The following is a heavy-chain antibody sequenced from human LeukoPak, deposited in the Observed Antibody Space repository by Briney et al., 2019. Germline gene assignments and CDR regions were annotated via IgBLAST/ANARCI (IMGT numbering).Heavy chain of an antibody. Sequence: SETLSLTCTVSGGSVSSGSYYWSWIRQPPGKGLEWIGYIYYSGSTNYNPSLKSRVTISVDTSKNQFSLKLSSVTAADTAVYYCARDLGIAAAGKGIFGWFDPWGQGTLVTVSS. CDR2: IYYSGST. CDR1: GGSVSSGSYY. D-gene: IGHD6-13*01. CDR3: ARDLGIAAAGKGIFGWFDP. V-gene: IGHV4-61*01. J-gene: IGHJ5*02.